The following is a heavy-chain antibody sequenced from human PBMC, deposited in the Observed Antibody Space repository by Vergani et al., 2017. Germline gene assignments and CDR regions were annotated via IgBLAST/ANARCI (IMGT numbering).Heavy chain of an antibody. Sequence: QVQLQQWGGGLLKPSETLSLTCVVNGGSFTSYHWTWIRQSPGEGLEWVGDIDHTGRPDYNPSLKSRLTMSVDKSRNQFSLTFNSVTATDTAIYFCARVNTETNGHLYYYYYIDVWGQGTAVTVS. CDR3: ARVNTETNGHLYYYYYIDV. CDR2: IDHTGRP. J-gene: IGHJ6*03. D-gene: IGHD4-11*01. V-gene: IGHV4-34*01. CDR1: GGSFTSYH.